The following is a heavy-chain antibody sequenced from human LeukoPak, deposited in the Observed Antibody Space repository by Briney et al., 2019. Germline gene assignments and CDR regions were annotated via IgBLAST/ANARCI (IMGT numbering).Heavy chain of an antibody. D-gene: IGHD6-19*01. CDR2: IYYSGST. V-gene: IGHV4-59*01. CDR3: VRALQWLATDAFDI. Sequence: SETLSLTCTVSGGSISSYYWSWIRQPPGKGLEWIGYIYYSGSTNYNPSLKSRVTISVDTSKNQFSLKLSSVTAADTAVYYCVRALQWLATDAFDIWGQGTMVTVSS. J-gene: IGHJ3*02. CDR1: GGSISSYY.